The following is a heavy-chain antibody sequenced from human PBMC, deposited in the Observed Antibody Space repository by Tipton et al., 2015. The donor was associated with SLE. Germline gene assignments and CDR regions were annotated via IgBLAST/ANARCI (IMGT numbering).Heavy chain of an antibody. V-gene: IGHV1-18*01. Sequence: QLVQSGAEVKKPGASVKVSCKASGYTFTSYGISWVRQAPGQGLEWMGWISGHNGNTNYVQKFQDRVTMTTDTSTSTAYMGLRSLRSDDTAVYYCARRVPGASSLRWLDPWGQGTLVTVSS. CDR3: ARRVPGASSLRWLDP. J-gene: IGHJ5*02. D-gene: IGHD2-2*01. CDR1: GYTFTSYG. CDR2: ISGHNGNT.